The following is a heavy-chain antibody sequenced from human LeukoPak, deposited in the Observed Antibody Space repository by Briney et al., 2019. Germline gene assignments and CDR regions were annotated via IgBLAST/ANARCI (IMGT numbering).Heavy chain of an antibody. D-gene: IGHD6-13*01. Sequence: PSETLSLTCTVSGGSISSGGYYWSWIRQHPGKGLEWIGYIYYSGSTYYNPSLKSRVTTSVDTSKNQFSLKLSSVTAADTAVYYCAREGSGHSWDYWGQGTLVTVSS. CDR3: AREGSGHSWDY. V-gene: IGHV4-31*03. CDR1: GGSISSGGYY. CDR2: IYYSGST. J-gene: IGHJ4*02.